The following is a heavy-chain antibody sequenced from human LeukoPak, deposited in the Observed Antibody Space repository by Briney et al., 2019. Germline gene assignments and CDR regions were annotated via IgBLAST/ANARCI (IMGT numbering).Heavy chain of an antibody. Sequence: GGSLRLSCAASGFTFSSYSMNWVRQAPGKGLEWVSSISSSSSYIYYADSVKGRFTISRDNAKNSLYLQMNSLRAEDTAVYYCARGNWVYCSSTSCPEKDAFDIWGQGTMVTVSS. D-gene: IGHD2-2*01. CDR1: GFTFSSYS. J-gene: IGHJ3*02. CDR3: ARGNWVYCSSTSCPEKDAFDI. V-gene: IGHV3-21*01. CDR2: ISSSSSYI.